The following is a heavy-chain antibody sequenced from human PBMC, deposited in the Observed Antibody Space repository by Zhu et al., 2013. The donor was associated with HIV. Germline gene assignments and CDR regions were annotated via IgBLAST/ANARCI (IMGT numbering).Heavy chain of an antibody. CDR2: INSNSGGT. D-gene: IGHD3-10*01. Sequence: QLMQSGPEVKKPGASVKVSCKASGYTFTSYGISWVRQAPGQGLEWMGWINSNSGGTNYAQRFQGRVTMTRDTSISTAYMELSRLRSDDTAVYYCARVRGEGDGAYYYHYMDVWGKGTTVTVSS. CDR1: GYTFTSYG. J-gene: IGHJ6*03. CDR3: ARVRGEGDGAYYYHYMDV. V-gene: IGHV1-2*02.